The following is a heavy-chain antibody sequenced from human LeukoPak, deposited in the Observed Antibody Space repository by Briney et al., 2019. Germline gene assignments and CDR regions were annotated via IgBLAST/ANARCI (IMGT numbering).Heavy chain of an antibody. Sequence: SETLSLTCTVSGDSISTSNSYWGWIRQPPGKGLEWIGSIYYSGNTYYNASLKSRVTISVDTSKNQFSLKLSSVTAADTAVYYCARAIRGFGGSNYFDYWGQGTLVTVSS. V-gene: IGHV4-39*07. CDR1: GDSISTSNSY. CDR2: IYYSGNT. D-gene: IGHD3-10*01. J-gene: IGHJ4*02. CDR3: ARAIRGFGGSNYFDY.